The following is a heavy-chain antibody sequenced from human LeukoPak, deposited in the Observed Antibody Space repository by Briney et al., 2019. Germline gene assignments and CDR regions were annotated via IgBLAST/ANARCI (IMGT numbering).Heavy chain of an antibody. V-gene: IGHV1-2*02. CDR1: GYTFTGYY. CDR3: ARDGADIVVVPAASGSWFDP. Sequence: ASVKVSCKASGYTFTGYYMHWVRQAPGQGLEWMGWINPNSGGTNYAQKFQGRVTMTRDTSISTAYMVLSRLRSDDTAVYYCARDGADIVVVPAASGSWFDPWGQGTLVTVSS. D-gene: IGHD2-2*01. CDR2: INPNSGGT. J-gene: IGHJ5*02.